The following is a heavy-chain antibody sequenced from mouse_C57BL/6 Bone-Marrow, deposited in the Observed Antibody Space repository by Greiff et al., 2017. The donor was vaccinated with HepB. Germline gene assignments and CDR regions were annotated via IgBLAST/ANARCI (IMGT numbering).Heavy chain of an antibody. J-gene: IGHJ4*01. Sequence: VMLVESGAELARPGASVKLSCKASGYTFTSYGISWVKQRTGQGLEWIGEIYPRSGNTYYNEKFKGKATLTADKSSSTAYMELRSLTSEDSAVYFCARRFNGGYAMDYWGQGTSVTVSS. V-gene: IGHV1-81*01. CDR1: GYTFTSYG. CDR2: IYPRSGNT. CDR3: ARRFNGGYAMDY.